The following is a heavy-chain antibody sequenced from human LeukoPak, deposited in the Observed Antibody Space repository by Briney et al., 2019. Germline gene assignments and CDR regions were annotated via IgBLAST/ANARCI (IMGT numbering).Heavy chain of an antibody. CDR1: GGSISSYF. CDR2: IYYSGST. D-gene: IGHD5-12*01. Sequence: SETLSLTCTVSGGSISSYFWNWIRQPPGKGLEWIGFIYYSGSTNYNPSPKSRVTISVDTSKNQFSLRLSSVTAADTAVYFCARGQADIVATMNYWGQGTLVTVSS. V-gene: IGHV4-59*01. CDR3: ARGQADIVATMNY. J-gene: IGHJ4*02.